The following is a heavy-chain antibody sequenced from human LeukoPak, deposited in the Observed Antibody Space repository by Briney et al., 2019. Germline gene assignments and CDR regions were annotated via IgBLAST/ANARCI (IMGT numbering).Heavy chain of an antibody. CDR2: VSWNSGSI. D-gene: IGHD6-13*01. V-gene: IGHV3-9*01. Sequence: QPGGSLRLSCAASGFTFDDYAMHWVRQAPGKGLEWVSGVSWNSGSIGYADSVKGRFTISRDNAKNSLYLPMNSLRAEDTALYYCAKDTAAGTYWGQGTLVTVSS. J-gene: IGHJ4*02. CDR1: GFTFDDYA. CDR3: AKDTAAGTY.